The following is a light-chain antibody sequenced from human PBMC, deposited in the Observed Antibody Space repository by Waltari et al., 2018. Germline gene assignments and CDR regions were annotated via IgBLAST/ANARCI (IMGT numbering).Light chain of an antibody. Sequence: SSELTQDPAVSVALGQTVRITCQGATLRTYSAGWYQQKPGQAAILVNYGNNNRPSGIPDRFSGSRSGNTASLIITGAQAEDEAAYYCNSRDRRHNSMLFGGGTKLTVL. J-gene: IGLJ2*01. CDR3: NSRDRRHNSML. CDR2: GNN. CDR1: TLRTYS. V-gene: IGLV3-19*01.